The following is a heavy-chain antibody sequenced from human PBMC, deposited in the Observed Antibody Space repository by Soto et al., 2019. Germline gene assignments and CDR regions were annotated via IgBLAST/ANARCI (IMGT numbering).Heavy chain of an antibody. D-gene: IGHD2-2*01. CDR3: AKNGSSWLDS. CDR2: ISIYYSYS. CDR1: GYTFSNYG. V-gene: IGHV1-18*01. J-gene: IGHJ5*01. Sequence: VQLVQSGAELKMPGASVKVSCKTSGYTFSNYGISWVRQAPGQGLEWMGWISIYYSYSHSSPKLHGRLIMTTDTSTNTAFMELRNLRFDDTAVYYCAKNGSSWLDSWGQGTLVPVSS.